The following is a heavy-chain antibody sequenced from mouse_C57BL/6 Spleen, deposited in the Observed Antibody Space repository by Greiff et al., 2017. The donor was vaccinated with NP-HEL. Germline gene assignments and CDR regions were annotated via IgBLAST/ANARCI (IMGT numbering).Heavy chain of an antibody. CDR3: AISYDYDEGFRDY. V-gene: IGHV1-74*01. CDR1: GYTFTSYW. CDR2: IHPSDSDT. Sequence: VKLQQPGAELVKPGASVKVSCKASGYTFTSYWMHWVKQRPGQGLEWIGRIHPSDSDTNYNQKFKGKATLTVDKSSSTAYMQLSSLTSEDSAVYYCAISYDYDEGFRDYWGQGTTLTVSS. J-gene: IGHJ2*01. D-gene: IGHD2-4*01.